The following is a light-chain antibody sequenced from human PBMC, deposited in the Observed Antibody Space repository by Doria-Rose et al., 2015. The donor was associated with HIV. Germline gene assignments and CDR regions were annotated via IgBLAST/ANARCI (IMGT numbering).Light chain of an antibody. CDR2: DAS. J-gene: IGKJ5*01. Sequence: TQSPGTLSLSPGERATLSCRASQRVKSSYLAWYQHMPGHAPRLLIYDASTRATGIPDSVSGSGSGTDFTLTISRLEPEDVAVYYCQQYGASRGTFGQGTRLEIK. CDR3: QQYGASRGT. CDR1: QRVKSSY. V-gene: IGKV3-20*01.